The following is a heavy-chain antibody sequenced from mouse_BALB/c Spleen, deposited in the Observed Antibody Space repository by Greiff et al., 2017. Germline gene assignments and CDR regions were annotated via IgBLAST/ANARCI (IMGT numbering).Heavy chain of an antibody. V-gene: IGHV1-7*01. D-gene: IGHD1-1*01. CDR3: ARSLYGSSLYY. J-gene: IGHJ2*01. CDR2: INPSTGYT. Sequence: QVQLQQSGAELAKPGASVKMSCKASGYTFTSYWMHWVKQRPGQGLEWIGYINPSTGYTEYNQKFKDKATLTADKSSSTAYMQLSSLTSEDSAVYYCARSLYGSSLYYWGQGTTLTVSS. CDR1: GYTFTSYW.